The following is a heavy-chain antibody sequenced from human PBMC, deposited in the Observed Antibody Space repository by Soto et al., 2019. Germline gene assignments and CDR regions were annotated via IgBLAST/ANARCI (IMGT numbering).Heavy chain of an antibody. Sequence: SVTVSCKASGGTFSSYAISWVRQAPGQGLEWMGGIIPIFGTANYAQKFQGRVTITADESTSTAYMELSSLRSEDTAVYYCARGPGYSSSWYRGKYYYYGMDVWGQGTTVTVSS. CDR2: IIPIFGTA. J-gene: IGHJ6*02. V-gene: IGHV1-69*13. D-gene: IGHD6-13*01. CDR3: ARGPGYSSSWYRGKYYYYGMDV. CDR1: GGTFSSYA.